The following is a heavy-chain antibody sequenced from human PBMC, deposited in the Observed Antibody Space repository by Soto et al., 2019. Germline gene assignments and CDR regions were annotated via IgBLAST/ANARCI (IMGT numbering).Heavy chain of an antibody. CDR2: IYYSGST. CDR1: GGSISSYY. D-gene: IGHD2-15*01. J-gene: IGHJ4*03. V-gene: IGHV4-59*01. CDR3: ARWVVVAAASSYFDY. Sequence: PSETLSLTCTVSGGSISSYYWSWIRQPPGKGLEWIGYIYYSGSTNYNPSLKSRVTISVDTSKNQFSLKLSSVTAADTAVYYCARWVVVAAASSYFDYWGQGTLVTVS.